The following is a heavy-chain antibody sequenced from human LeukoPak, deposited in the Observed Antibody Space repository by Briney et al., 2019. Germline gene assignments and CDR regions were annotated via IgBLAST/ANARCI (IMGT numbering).Heavy chain of an antibody. CDR3: ARDLGVYDSSGYLDY. D-gene: IGHD3-22*01. J-gene: IGHJ4*02. Sequence: PGRSLRLSCAASGFTFSSYAMHWVRQAPGKGLEWVAVISYDGSNQYYADSVKGRFTISRDNSKNTLYLQVNSLRAEDTAVYYCARDLGVYDSSGYLDYWGQGTLVTVSS. CDR2: ISYDGSNQ. V-gene: IGHV3-30-3*01. CDR1: GFTFSSYA.